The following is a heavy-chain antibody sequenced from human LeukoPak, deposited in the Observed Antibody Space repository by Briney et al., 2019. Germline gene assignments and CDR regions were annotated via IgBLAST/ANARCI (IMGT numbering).Heavy chain of an antibody. CDR1: GFIFSSHW. V-gene: IGHV3-7*01. Sequence: PGGSLRLSCAATGFIFSSHWMSWVRQAPGKGLEWVANIKKDGSEKHYVDSVKGRFTISRDNAKSSLYLETNSLRAEDTAVYYCARDGNSDWLIWGDYWGQGTLVTVSS. CDR3: ARDGNSDWLIWGDY. D-gene: IGHD3-9*01. J-gene: IGHJ4*02. CDR2: IKKDGSEK.